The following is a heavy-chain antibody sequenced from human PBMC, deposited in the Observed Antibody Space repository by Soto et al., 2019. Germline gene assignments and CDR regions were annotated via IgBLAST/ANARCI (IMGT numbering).Heavy chain of an antibody. CDR3: ASGWTAVNRRCDF. CDR1: GGTSSSYA. D-gene: IGHD2-15*01. J-gene: IGHJ4*02. V-gene: IGHV1-69*01. Sequence: QVQVVQSGAEVKKPGSSVRVSCKASGGTSSSYAITWMRQAPGQGLEWMGGIIPILDTTDYAQKFQGRVTFTADESTSTVYMELSSLTSEDTAVYYCASGWTAVNRRCDFWGQVNLVTVSS. CDR2: IIPILDTT.